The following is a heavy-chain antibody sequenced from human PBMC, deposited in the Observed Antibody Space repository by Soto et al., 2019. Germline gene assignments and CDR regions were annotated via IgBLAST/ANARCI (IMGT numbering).Heavy chain of an antibody. CDR1: GDSLSSGGHY. V-gene: IGHV4-31*03. J-gene: IGHJ4*02. Sequence: SETLSLTCTVSGDSLSSGGHYWSWIRQHPGKGLELIGHIYDSVNTYYSPSLRSRVTISADMSKNQFSLDLRSVTAADTAVYYCARVDHRGYFAILTDYWGQGTLVTVYS. CDR2: IYDSVNT. D-gene: IGHD3-9*01. CDR3: ARVDHRGYFAILTDY.